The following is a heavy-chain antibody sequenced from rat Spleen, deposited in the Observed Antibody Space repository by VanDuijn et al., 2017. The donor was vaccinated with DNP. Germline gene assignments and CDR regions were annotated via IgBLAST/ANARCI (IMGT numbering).Heavy chain of an antibody. V-gene: IGHV5-46*01. CDR3: ASLNNYNWFAY. D-gene: IGHD1-10*01. CDR2: ISASGGST. CDR1: GFTFSSFP. Sequence: EVQLVESGGGLAQPGRSMKLSCAASGFTFSSFPMAWVRQIPTKGLEWVTTISASGGSTYYRDSVKGRFTISRDNAESTLYLQMNSLRSEDTATYYCASLNNYNWFAYWGQGTLVTVSS. J-gene: IGHJ3*01.